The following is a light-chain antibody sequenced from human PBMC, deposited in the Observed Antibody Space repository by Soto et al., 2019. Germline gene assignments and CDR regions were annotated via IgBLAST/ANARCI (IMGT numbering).Light chain of an antibody. CDR2: EVS. Sequence: QSALTQPASVSGSPGQSITISCTGTSSDVGGYNYVSWYQQHPDKAPKLMIYEVSNRPSGVSNRFSGSKSGNTASLTISALQAEDESDYYCRSYTSSSTLVFGGGTKVTVL. V-gene: IGLV2-14*01. J-gene: IGLJ2*01. CDR3: RSYTSSSTLV. CDR1: SSDVGGYNY.